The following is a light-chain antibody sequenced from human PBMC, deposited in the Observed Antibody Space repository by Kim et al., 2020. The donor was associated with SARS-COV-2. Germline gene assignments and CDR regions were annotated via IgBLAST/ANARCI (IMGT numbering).Light chain of an antibody. Sequence: ESPGKTVTISCTRSSGRSASNFVQWYQQRPRSAPTSVIYEDNQRPSWVPDRFSGSIDDSSNSASLTISGLKTEDEADYYCQSGRLFGGGTQLTVL. CDR2: EDN. CDR3: QSGRL. CDR1: SGRSASNF. V-gene: IGLV6-57*03. J-gene: IGLJ2*01.